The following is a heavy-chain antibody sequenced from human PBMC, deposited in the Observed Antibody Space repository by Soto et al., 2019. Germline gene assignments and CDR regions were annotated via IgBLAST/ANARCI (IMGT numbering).Heavy chain of an antibody. CDR2: IGSAGDT. D-gene: IGHD7-27*01. Sequence: EVQLVESGGGLVQPGGSLRLSCAASGFTFSSYAVHWVRQPTGKGLEWVSVIGSAGDTYYPGSVKGRFTISRENAKNSLYLQMNSQRAEDTAVYYCARGYLGSFDYWGQGTLVTVSS. J-gene: IGHJ4*02. CDR3: ARGYLGSFDY. V-gene: IGHV3-13*01. CDR1: GFTFSSYA.